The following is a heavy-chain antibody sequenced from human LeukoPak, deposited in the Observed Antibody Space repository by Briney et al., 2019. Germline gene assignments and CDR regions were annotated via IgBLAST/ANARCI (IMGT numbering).Heavy chain of an antibody. Sequence: SETLSLTCTVSGGSISSSSYYWGWIRQPPGKGLEWIGSIYYSGSTYYNPSLKSRVTISVDTSKNQFSLKLSSVTAAHTAVYYCARHWDRDHVAGTNYFDYWGQGTLVTVSS. CDR1: GGSISSSSYY. D-gene: IGHD6-19*01. V-gene: IGHV4-39*01. CDR3: ARHWDRDHVAGTNYFDY. J-gene: IGHJ4*02. CDR2: IYYSGST.